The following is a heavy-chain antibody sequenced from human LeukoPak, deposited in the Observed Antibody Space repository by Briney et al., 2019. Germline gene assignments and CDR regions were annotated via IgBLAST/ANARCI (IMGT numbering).Heavy chain of an antibody. CDR3: ARDVGSWPASAFDY. J-gene: IGHJ4*02. CDR1: GYTFTGYY. V-gene: IGHV1-2*02. CDR2: INPNSGGT. Sequence: ASVKVSCKASGYTFTGYYMHWVRQAPGQGLEWMGWINPNSGGTNYAQKFQGRVTMTRDTSISTAYMELSRLRSDDTAVYYCARDVGSWPASAFDYWGQGTLVTVSS. D-gene: IGHD6-13*01.